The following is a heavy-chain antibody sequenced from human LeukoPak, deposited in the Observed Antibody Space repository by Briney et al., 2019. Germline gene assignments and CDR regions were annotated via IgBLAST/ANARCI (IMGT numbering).Heavy chain of an antibody. CDR3: ARQLSNDGDYVGAFDS. CDR2: IYYSGST. CDR1: GGSISSTSYY. J-gene: IGHJ4*02. Sequence: SETLSLTCAVSGGSISSTSYYWGWIRHPPGKGLEWIGNIYYSGSTYYNPPLESRVTISVDTSKNHFSLKLSSVTAADTAVYYCARQLSNDGDYVGAFDSWGQGTLVTVSS. D-gene: IGHD4-17*01. V-gene: IGHV4-30-4*08.